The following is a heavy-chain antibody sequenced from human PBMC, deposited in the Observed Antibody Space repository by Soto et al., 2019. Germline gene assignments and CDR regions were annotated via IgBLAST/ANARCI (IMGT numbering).Heavy chain of an antibody. CDR1: GFTFSSYA. Sequence: PGGSLRLSCAASGFTFSSYAVSWVRQAPGKGLEWVSALSGSGGSTYYADSVKGRFTISRDNSKNTLYLQMNSLRAEDTAVYYCAKAERDSSGYYGPYYYYYYGMDVWGPGTTVTVSS. CDR3: AKAERDSSGYYGPYYYYYYGMDV. D-gene: IGHD3-22*01. CDR2: LSGSGGST. V-gene: IGHV3-23*01. J-gene: IGHJ6*02.